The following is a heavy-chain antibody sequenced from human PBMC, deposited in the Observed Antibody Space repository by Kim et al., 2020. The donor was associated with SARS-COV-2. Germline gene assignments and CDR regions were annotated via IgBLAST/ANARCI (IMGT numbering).Heavy chain of an antibody. CDR3: ARVSGFGEPNPLDY. D-gene: IGHD3-10*01. Sequence: AQGFTGRFVFSLDTSVSTAYLQISSLKAEDTAVYYCARVSGFGEPNPLDYWGQGTLVTVSS. J-gene: IGHJ4*02. V-gene: IGHV7-4-1*02.